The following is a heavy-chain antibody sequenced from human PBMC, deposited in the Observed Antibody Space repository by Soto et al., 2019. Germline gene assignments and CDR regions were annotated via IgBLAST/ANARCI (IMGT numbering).Heavy chain of an antibody. CDR3: ARGLGYYDSSGPGTYYGMDV. CDR2: INHSGST. V-gene: IGHV4-34*01. CDR1: GGSFSGYY. J-gene: IGHJ6*02. Sequence: PSETLSLTCAVYGGSFSGYYWSWIRQPPGKGLEWIGEINHSGSTDYNPSLKSRVTISVDTSKNQFSLKLSSVTAADTAVYYCARGLGYYDSSGPGTYYGMDVWGQGTTVTVSS. D-gene: IGHD3-22*01.